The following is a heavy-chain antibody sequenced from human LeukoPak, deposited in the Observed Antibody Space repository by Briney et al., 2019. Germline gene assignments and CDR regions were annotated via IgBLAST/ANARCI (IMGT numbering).Heavy chain of an antibody. Sequence: SQTLSLTCTVSGGSISSGGYYWSWIRQPPGKGLEWIRYIYYSESTYYNPSLKSRVTISVDTSKNQFSLKLSSVTAADTAVYYCARLEWHDFWSGYRFDYWGQGTLVTVSS. CDR1: GGSISSGGYY. CDR3: ARLEWHDFWSGYRFDY. V-gene: IGHV4-30-4*08. J-gene: IGHJ4*02. D-gene: IGHD3-3*01. CDR2: IYYSEST.